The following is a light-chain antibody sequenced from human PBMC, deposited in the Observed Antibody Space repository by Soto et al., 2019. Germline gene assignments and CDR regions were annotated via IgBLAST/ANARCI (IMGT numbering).Light chain of an antibody. CDR2: GAS. J-gene: IGKJ1*01. Sequence: IVLTQSPGTLPLSPGERATLSCRASQSVSSSYLAWYQQKPGQAPRLLIYGASSRATGIPDRFSGSGSGTDFTLTISRLEPEDFGVYYCQQYGSSRTFGQGPKVEIK. CDR1: QSVSSSY. V-gene: IGKV3-20*01. CDR3: QQYGSSRT.